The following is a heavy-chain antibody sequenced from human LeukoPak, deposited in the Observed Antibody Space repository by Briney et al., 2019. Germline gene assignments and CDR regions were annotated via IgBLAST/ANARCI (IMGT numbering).Heavy chain of an antibody. D-gene: IGHD2-21*02. CDR2: INGGATTT. CDR3: VRGRLLRSTKYFDY. V-gene: IGHV3-48*03. CDR1: GFTVNKYE. J-gene: IGHJ4*02. Sequence: GGSLRLSCAASGFTVNKYEIHWVRQAPGKGLEWISYINGGATTTNYADSVWGRSTISRDDAQNSVHLQMNSLRDEDTAVYYCVRGRLLRSTKYFDYWGQGALVTVSS.